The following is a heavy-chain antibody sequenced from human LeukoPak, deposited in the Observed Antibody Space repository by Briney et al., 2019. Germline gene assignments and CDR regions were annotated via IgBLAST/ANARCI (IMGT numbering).Heavy chain of an antibody. D-gene: IGHD3-10*01. CDR2: ISGSGGST. CDR3: AKNVAITADPLDY. Sequence: GGSLRLSCAASGFTFNNYAMSWVRQAPGKGLEWVSAISGSGGSTYYANSVKGRFTISRDNSKNTLYLQMNSLRAEDTAVYYCAKNVAITADPLDYWGQGTLVTVSS. V-gene: IGHV3-23*01. CDR1: GFTFNNYA. J-gene: IGHJ4*02.